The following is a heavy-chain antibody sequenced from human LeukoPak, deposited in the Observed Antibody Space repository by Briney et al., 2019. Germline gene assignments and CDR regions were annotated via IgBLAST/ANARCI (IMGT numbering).Heavy chain of an antibody. J-gene: IGHJ6*02. D-gene: IGHD1-7*01. Sequence: GASVKVSCKASGYTFTGYYMHWVRQAPGQGLEWMGWINPNSGGTNYAQKFQGRVTMTRDTSISTAYMELSRLNSDDTAVYYCARRLSSGTTYFYYAMDVWGQGTTVTVSS. CDR3: ARRLSSGTTYFYYAMDV. CDR1: GYTFTGYY. CDR2: INPNSGGT. V-gene: IGHV1-2*02.